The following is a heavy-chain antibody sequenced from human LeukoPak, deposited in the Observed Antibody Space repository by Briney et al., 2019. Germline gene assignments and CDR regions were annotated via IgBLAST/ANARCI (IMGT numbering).Heavy chain of an antibody. CDR3: ARHDQEGATNWFDP. CDR2: IYYSGST. CDR1: GGSISSTNYY. J-gene: IGHJ5*02. Sequence: SETLSLTCTVSGGSISSTNYYWGWIRQPPGKGLEWIGSIYYSGSTYYNPSLKSRVIISVDTSKNQFSLQLSSVPAADTAIYYCARHDQEGATNWFDPWGQGTLVTVSS. V-gene: IGHV4-39*01.